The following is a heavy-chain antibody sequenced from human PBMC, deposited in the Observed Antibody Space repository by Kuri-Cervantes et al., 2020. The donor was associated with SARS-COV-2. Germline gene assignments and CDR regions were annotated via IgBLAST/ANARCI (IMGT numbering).Heavy chain of an antibody. J-gene: IGHJ6*02. D-gene: IGHD1-1*01. V-gene: IGHV1-2*02. CDR3: ARDKLERDGDRRYYYYYGMDV. Sequence: ASVKVSCKASGYTFTGYYMHWVRQAPGQGLEWMGWINPSSGGTNYAQKFQGRVTMTRDTSISTAYMELSRLRSDDTAVYYCARDKLERDGDRRYYYYYGMDVWGQGTTVTVSS. CDR2: INPSSGGT. CDR1: GYTFTGYY.